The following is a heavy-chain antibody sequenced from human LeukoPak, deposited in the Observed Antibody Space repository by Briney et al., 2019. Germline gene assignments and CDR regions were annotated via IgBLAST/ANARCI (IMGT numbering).Heavy chain of an antibody. D-gene: IGHD3-10*02. CDR2: IYHSGST. Sequence: RPSETLSLTCTVSGGSISSGGYYWSWIRQPPGKGLEWIGYIYHSGSTYYNPSLKSRVTISVDRSKNQFSLKLSSVTAADTAVYYCARVLGSGPPGYWGQGTLVTVSS. J-gene: IGHJ4*02. V-gene: IGHV4-30-2*01. CDR3: ARVLGSGPPGY. CDR1: GGSISSGGYY.